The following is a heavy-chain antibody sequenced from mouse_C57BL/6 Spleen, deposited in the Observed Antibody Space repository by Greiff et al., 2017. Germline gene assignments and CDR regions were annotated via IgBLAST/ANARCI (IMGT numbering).Heavy chain of an antibody. CDR3: SKEEAYYDYDGYSMDY. D-gene: IGHD2-4*01. J-gene: IGHJ4*01. V-gene: IGHV1-82*01. CDR1: GYAFSSSW. CDR2: IHPGDGDT. Sequence: QVQLQQSGPELVKPGASVKISCKASGYAFSSSWMNWVKQRPGKGLEWIGRIHPGDGDTNYNGKFKGKATLTADKSSSTAYMQLSSLTSEDSAVYFCSKEEAYYDYDGYSMDYWGQGTSVTVSS.